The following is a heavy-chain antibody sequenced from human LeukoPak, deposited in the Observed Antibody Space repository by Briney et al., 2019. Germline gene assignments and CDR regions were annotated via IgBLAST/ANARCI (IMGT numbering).Heavy chain of an antibody. J-gene: IGHJ6*03. V-gene: IGHV3-7*01. D-gene: IGHD5-18*01. CDR1: GFTFSVFW. CDR2: IKKDGSEK. Sequence: PAGSPRLSCAASGFTFSVFWMSWVRQAPGKGLEWVANIKKDGSEKYYGDSVKGRFTISRDNSKKSLYLQMNSLRAEDTAVYYCARDNGYNYGYFYHYYMDVWGKGTTVTVSS. CDR3: ARDNGYNYGYFYHYYMDV.